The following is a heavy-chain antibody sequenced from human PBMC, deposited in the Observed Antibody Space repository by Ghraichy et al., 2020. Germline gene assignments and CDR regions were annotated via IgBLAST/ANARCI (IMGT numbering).Heavy chain of an antibody. CDR1: GFTFSSYA. J-gene: IGHJ6*04. CDR3: ARVQRGYDFWSGYYGEMDV. Sequence: SCAASGFTFSSYAMHWVRQAPGKGLEWVAVISYDGSNKYYADSVKGRFTISRDNSKNTLYLQMNSLRAEDTDVYYCARVQRGYDFWSGYYGEMDVWGKGTTVTVSS. D-gene: IGHD3-3*01. V-gene: IGHV3-30-3*01. CDR2: ISYDGSNK.